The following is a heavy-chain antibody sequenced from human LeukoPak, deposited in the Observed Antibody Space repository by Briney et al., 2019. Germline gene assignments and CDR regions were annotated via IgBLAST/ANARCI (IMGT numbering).Heavy chain of an antibody. CDR1: GFTVSSNY. Sequence: PGGSLRLSCAASGFTVSSNYMSWVRQAPGKGLEWVSVIYSGGSTYYADSVKGRFTISRDNSKNTLYLQMNSLRAEDTAVYYCARVESDSSGYYYVVGDAFDIWGQGTMVTVSS. CDR2: IYSGGST. D-gene: IGHD3-22*01. CDR3: ARVESDSSGYYYVVGDAFDI. V-gene: IGHV3-66*01. J-gene: IGHJ3*02.